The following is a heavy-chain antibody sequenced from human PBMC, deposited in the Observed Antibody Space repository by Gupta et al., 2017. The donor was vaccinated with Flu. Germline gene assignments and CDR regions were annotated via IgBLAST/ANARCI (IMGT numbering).Heavy chain of an antibody. D-gene: IGHD3-22*01. J-gene: IGHJ4*02. CDR1: GGSISSGGYY. Sequence: QVQLQESGPGLVKPSQTLSLTCTVSGGSISSGGYYWSWIRQHPGKGLEWIGYIHYSGRTYYNPSLKSRVTISVDTSKNQFSLKLSSVTAADTALYYCARDADSSGYSPYFDYWGQGTRVTVSS. V-gene: IGHV4-31*03. CDR3: ARDADSSGYSPYFDY. CDR2: IHYSGRT.